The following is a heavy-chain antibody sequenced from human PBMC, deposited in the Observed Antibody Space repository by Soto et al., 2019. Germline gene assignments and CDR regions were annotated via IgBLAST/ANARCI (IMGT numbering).Heavy chain of an antibody. D-gene: IGHD1-26*01. CDR3: ARQTAYIVGTNSGGGAFDI. CDR2: IDPSDSYT. Sequence: PGESLKISCKGSGYSFTNFWISWVRQMPGKGLEWMGRIDPSDSYTNYSPSFQGHVTISADKSINTAYLQWSSLKASDTAMYYCARQTAYIVGTNSGGGAFDIWGQGTMVTVSS. J-gene: IGHJ3*02. CDR1: GYSFTNFW. V-gene: IGHV5-10-1*01.